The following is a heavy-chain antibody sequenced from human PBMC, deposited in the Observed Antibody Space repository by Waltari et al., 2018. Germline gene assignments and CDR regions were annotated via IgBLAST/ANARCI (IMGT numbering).Heavy chain of an antibody. CDR3: ARVVRGGYDYCIDI. Sequence: QVQLVQSGAEVKKPGSSVKASCKASGGPFSSYASLWWRQAPGQGVEWMGGIIPIFGTANYAQTFQGRVTITADKSTSTAYMELSSLISEDTAVYYCARVVRGGYDYCIDIWGQGTMVTVSS. D-gene: IGHD5-12*01. CDR2: IIPIFGTA. J-gene: IGHJ3*02. CDR1: GGPFSSYA. V-gene: IGHV1-69*14.